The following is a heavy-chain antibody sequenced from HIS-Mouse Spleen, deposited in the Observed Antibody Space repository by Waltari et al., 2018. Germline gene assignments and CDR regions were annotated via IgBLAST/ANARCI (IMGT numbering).Heavy chain of an antibody. V-gene: IGHV4-39*07. D-gene: IGHD6-13*01. CDR1: GGSISSSSYY. J-gene: IGHJ2*01. CDR3: AREIPYSSSWYDWYFDL. CDR2: VYYRGST. Sequence: QLQLQESGPGLVKPSETLSLTCTVSGGSISSSSYYWGWIRQPPGKGREWIGSVYYRGSTYYNPSLKSRVTISVDPSKNQFSLKLSSVTAADTAVYYCAREIPYSSSWYDWYFDLWGRGTLVTVSS.